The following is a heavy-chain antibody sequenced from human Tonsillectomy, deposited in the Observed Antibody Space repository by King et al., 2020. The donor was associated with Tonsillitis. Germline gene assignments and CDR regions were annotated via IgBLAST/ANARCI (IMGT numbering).Heavy chain of an antibody. Sequence: VQLVESGGGLVQPGGSLRLSCAASGFNFSDYAMTWVRQAPGKGLEWVSTISGTSISTYYADSVEGRFTISRDNSKNTLYLQMNSLRAEDTAVYYCAKDSPLDYGMDVWGQGTTVTVSS. CDR3: AKDSPLDYGMDV. J-gene: IGHJ6*02. CDR2: ISGTSIST. CDR1: GFNFSDYA. V-gene: IGHV3-23*04.